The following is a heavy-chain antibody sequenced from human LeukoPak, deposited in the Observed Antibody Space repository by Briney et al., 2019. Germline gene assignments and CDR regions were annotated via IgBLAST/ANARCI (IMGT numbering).Heavy chain of an antibody. CDR1: GGTFSSYA. CDR3: ARAPSITGTTPPGY. J-gene: IGHJ4*01. Sequence: GASVKVSCKASGGTFSSYAINWVRQATGQGLEWMGWMNPNSGNTGYAQKFQGRVTMTRNTSISTAYMELSSLRSEDTAVYYCARAPSITGTTPPGYWGHGTLVTVSS. D-gene: IGHD1-7*01. CDR2: MNPNSGNT. V-gene: IGHV1-8*02.